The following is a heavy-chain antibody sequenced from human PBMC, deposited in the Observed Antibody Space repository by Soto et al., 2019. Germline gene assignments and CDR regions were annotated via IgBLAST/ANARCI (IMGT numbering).Heavy chain of an antibody. V-gene: IGHV3-23*01. Sequence: EVQLLESGGGLVQPGGSLRLSCAGSGFTFSSDAMRWVRQAPGKGLEWVSTISGSGGSTHYADSVKGRFTISRDTSKNRVYMEMKSLRVDDTAVYFCAGGVSYYAVDYWGQGTLVTVSS. CDR1: GFTFSSDA. CDR3: AGGVSYYAVDY. CDR2: ISGSGGST. J-gene: IGHJ4*02. D-gene: IGHD3-10*01.